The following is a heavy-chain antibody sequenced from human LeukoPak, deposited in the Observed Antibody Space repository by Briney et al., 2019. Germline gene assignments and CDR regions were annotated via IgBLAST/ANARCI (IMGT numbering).Heavy chain of an antibody. D-gene: IGHD3-10*01. V-gene: IGHV3-23*01. CDR1: GFTFSSYA. J-gene: IGHJ6*02. CDR3: ARYVAPPIWFGEWYYYYGMDV. CDR2: ISGSGGST. Sequence: GGSLRLSCAASGFTFSSYAMSWVRQAPGKGLEWVSAISGSGGSTYYADSVKGRFTISRDNSKNTLYLQMNSLRAEDTAVYYCARYVAPPIWFGEWYYYYGMDVWGQGTTVTVSS.